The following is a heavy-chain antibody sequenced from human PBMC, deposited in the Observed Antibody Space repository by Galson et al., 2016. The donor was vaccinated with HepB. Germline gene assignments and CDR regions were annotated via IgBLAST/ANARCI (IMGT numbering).Heavy chain of an antibody. CDR1: GGSISSGSYY. Sequence: TLSLTCTVSGGSISSGSYYWSWIRQPAGKGLEWIGRIYTSGSTNYNPSLKGRVTMSVDTSKIQFSLKLSSVTAADTAVYYCAREQYGDYPYYNFCCMDVWGKGTTVTVSS. CDR3: AREQYGDYPYYNFCCMDV. CDR2: IYTSGST. D-gene: IGHD4-17*01. V-gene: IGHV4-61*02. J-gene: IGHJ6*03.